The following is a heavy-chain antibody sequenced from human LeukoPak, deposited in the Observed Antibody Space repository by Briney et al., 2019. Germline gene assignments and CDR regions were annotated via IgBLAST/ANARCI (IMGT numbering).Heavy chain of an antibody. CDR1: GGSFSGYY. Sequence: KPSETLSLTCAVYGGSFSGYYWSWIRQPPGKGLEWIGEINHSGSTNYNPSLKSRVTISVDTSKNQFSLKLSSVTAADTAVYYCARFSAQGLTYYDFWSGYYYFDYWGQGTLVTVSS. J-gene: IGHJ4*02. D-gene: IGHD3-3*01. CDR2: INHSGST. V-gene: IGHV4-34*01. CDR3: ARFSAQGLTYYDFWSGYYYFDY.